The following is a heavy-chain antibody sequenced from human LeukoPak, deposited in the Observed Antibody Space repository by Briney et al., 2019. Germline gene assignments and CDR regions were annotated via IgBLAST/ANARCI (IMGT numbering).Heavy chain of an antibody. CDR2: IKAKAHGGTI. V-gene: IGHV3-15*01. CDR1: GFTFSRYS. CDR3: TTDFGAESGSDYMDV. D-gene: IGHD3-10*01. J-gene: IGHJ6*03. Sequence: GGSLRLSCAASGFTFSRYSMNWVRQAPGKGLEWVGRIKAKAHGGTIEYAAPVKGRFTISRDDSKNTLYLQMNSLKTEDTAVYYCTTDFGAESGSDYMDVWGKGTTVTISS.